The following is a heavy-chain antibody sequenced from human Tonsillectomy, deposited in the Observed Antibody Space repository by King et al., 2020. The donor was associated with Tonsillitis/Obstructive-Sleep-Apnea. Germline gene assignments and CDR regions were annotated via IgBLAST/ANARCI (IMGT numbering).Heavy chain of an antibody. CDR2: IVVGSGNT. CDR1: GFTFTSSA. V-gene: IGHV1-58*02. D-gene: IGHD2-2*01. Sequence: QLVESGPEVKKPGTSVKVSCKASGFTFTSSAMQWVRQARGQRLEWIGWIVVGSGNTNYAQKFQERVTITRDMSTSTDYMELSSLRSEDTAVYYCAAISPYCSSTSCSNFDYWGQGTLVTVSS. CDR3: AAISPYCSSTSCSNFDY. J-gene: IGHJ4*02.